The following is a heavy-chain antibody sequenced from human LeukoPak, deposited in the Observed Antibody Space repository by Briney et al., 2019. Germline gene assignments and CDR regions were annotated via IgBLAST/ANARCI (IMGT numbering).Heavy chain of an antibody. V-gene: IGHV3-20*04. CDR3: AREHCSGGSCYIGYFDY. D-gene: IGHD2-15*01. CDR1: GFTFDDYG. CDR2: INWNGGST. J-gene: IGHJ4*02. Sequence: GGSRRLSCAASGFTFDDYGMSWVRQAPGKGLEWVSGINWNGGSTGYADSVKGRFTISRDNSKNTLYLQMNSLRAEDTAVYYCAREHCSGGSCYIGYFDYWGQGTLVTVSS.